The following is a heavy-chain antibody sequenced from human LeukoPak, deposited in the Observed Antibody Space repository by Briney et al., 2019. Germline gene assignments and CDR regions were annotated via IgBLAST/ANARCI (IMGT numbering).Heavy chain of an antibody. CDR3: ARNEPSSGSIPDYFDY. Sequence: SETLSLTCAVYGGSFSGYYWSWIRQPPGKGLEWIGEINHSGSTNYNPSLKSRVTISVDKSKNQFSLKLSSVTAADTAVYYCARNEPSSGSIPDYFDYWGQGTLVTVSS. J-gene: IGHJ4*02. D-gene: IGHD3-22*01. CDR1: GGSFSGYY. V-gene: IGHV4-34*01. CDR2: INHSGST.